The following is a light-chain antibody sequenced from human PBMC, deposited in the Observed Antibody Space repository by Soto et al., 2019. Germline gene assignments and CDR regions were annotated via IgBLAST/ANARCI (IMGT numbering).Light chain of an antibody. CDR3: QQYKCSSPVT. CDR2: GAS. Sequence: IVLTKSPGTLSLSPGERATLTCRASQSVSSSYLAWYQQKPAPARRLLLYGASSPATGVPDGMNSGSACGAVTPTIISMLYVEVLALYDQQYKCSSPVTVGQGTRPDIK. V-gene: IGKV3-20*01. CDR1: QSVSSSY. J-gene: IGKJ5*01.